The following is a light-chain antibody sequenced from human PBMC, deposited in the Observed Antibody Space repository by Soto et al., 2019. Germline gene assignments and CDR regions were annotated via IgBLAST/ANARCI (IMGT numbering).Light chain of an antibody. Sequence: DLQMTQSPSSLSASVGDRVSITCQASQDIANFLNWYQQKPGKAPKLVIYDASNLKTGVTSRFSVTEPGTDFNPTISTLQTDDSAPDYCQPYDNFVLSVGGENKVVIK. V-gene: IGKV1-33*01. CDR3: QPYDNFVLS. J-gene: IGKJ4*01. CDR1: QDIANF. CDR2: DAS.